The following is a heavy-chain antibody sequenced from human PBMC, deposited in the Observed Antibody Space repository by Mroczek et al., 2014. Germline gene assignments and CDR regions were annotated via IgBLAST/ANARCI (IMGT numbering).Heavy chain of an antibody. D-gene: IGHD3-10*01. V-gene: IGHV5-51*03. CDR3: ARLGSGEAITMVRGVIIAPQEDYYYYGMDV. J-gene: IGHJ6*02. CDR1: GYSFTSYW. Sequence: VQLVQSGAEVKKPGESLKISCKGSGYSFTSYWIGWVRQMPGKGLEWMGIIYPGDSDTRYSPSFQGQVTISADKSISTAYLQWSSLKASDTAMYYCARLGSGEAITMVRGVIIAPQEDYYYYGMDVWGQGTHGHPSP. CDR2: IYPGDSDT.